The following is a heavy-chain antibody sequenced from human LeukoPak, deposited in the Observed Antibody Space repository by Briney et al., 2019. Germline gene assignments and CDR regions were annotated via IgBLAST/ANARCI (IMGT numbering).Heavy chain of an antibody. CDR2: IILILGIA. D-gene: IGHD3-10*01. CDR3: AISWFGELFDY. J-gene: IGHJ4*02. CDR1: GGTFSSYA. Sequence: SVKVSCKASGGTFSSYAISWVRQAPGQGLEWMGRIILILGIANYAQKFQGRVTITADKSTSTAYMELSSLRSEDTAVYYCAISWFGELFDYWGQGTLVTVSS. V-gene: IGHV1-69*04.